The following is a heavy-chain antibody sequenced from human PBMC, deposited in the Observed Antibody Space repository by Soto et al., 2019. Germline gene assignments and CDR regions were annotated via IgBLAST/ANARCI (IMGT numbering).Heavy chain of an antibody. J-gene: IGHJ4*02. CDR2: IYYRGNT. V-gene: IGHV4-59*01. Sequence: ASETLSLTCTVSGGSLSSYYWSWIRQPPGKGLEWIGYIYYRGNTKYNPSLKSRLTISVDTSENQFSLKVSSVTVADTAVYYCVRGGEAGDAFDYWGRGTQVTVSS. D-gene: IGHD2-21*02. CDR3: VRGGEAGDAFDY. CDR1: GGSLSSYY.